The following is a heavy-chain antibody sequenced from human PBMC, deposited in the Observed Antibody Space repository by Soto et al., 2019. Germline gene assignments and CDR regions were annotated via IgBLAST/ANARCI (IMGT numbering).Heavy chain of an antibody. CDR2: ISGSGGRS. V-gene: IGHV3-23*04. CDR3: AKSYFVWSSEQPYYFDY. Sequence: EVQLVDSGGGLVQPGGSLRLSCAASGFTFSNYAMTWVRQGPGKGLEWVSGISGSGGRSYYADSVKGRFTISRDNSKSTLYLQMNSLRAEDSDVYYCAKSYFVWSSEQPYYFDYWGQGTLVTVSS. D-gene: IGHD3-16*01. CDR1: GFTFSNYA. J-gene: IGHJ4*02.